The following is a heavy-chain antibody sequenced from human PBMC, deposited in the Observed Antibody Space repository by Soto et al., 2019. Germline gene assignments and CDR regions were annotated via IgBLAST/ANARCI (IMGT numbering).Heavy chain of an antibody. Sequence: QVQLQESGPGLVKPSQTLSLTCTVSGGSISSGGYYWSCIRQHPGQGLEWIGYISYSGSTYYNPSLKSRVTISVDTSKKQFSLKLSSVTAADTAVYYCASYYFDSRGYFDYWGQGTLVTVSS. CDR1: GGSISSGGYY. D-gene: IGHD3-22*01. J-gene: IGHJ4*02. CDR2: ISYSGST. V-gene: IGHV4-31*03. CDR3: ASYYFDSRGYFDY.